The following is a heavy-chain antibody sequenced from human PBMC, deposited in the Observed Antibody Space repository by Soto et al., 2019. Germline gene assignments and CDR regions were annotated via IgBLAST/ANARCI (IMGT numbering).Heavy chain of an antibody. CDR2: TYYRSKWYN. D-gene: IGHD5-12*01. CDR1: GDSVSSNSAA. V-gene: IGHV6-1*01. J-gene: IGHJ5*02. CDR3: ATGGRGYEAGWFDP. Sequence: SQTLSLTCAISGDSVSSNSAARNWIRQSPSRGLEWLGRTYYRSKWYNDYAVSVKSRITINPDTSKNQFSLQLNSVTPEDTAVYYCATGGRGYEAGWFDPWGQGTLVTVS.